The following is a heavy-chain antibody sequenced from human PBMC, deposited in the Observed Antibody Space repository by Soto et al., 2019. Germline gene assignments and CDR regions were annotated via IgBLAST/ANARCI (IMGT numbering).Heavy chain of an antibody. D-gene: IGHD4-4*01. Sequence: PSESLSLTCAVSGGSITSSSYYWGWIRQAPGRGLEWIGTIYYRGSTYYNPSLESRVTISADTSKNQLSLNLRSVTAADTAVYYCASTAGADYTFDYWGQGILVNVSS. CDR3: ASTAGADYTFDY. J-gene: IGHJ4*02. V-gene: IGHV4-39*01. CDR1: GGSITSSSYY. CDR2: IYYRGST.